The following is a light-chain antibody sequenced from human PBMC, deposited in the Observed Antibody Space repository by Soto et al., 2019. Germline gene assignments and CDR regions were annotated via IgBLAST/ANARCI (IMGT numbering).Light chain of an antibody. V-gene: IGKV3-20*01. CDR3: TPYGSAPLA. CDR1: QNVNNNY. Sequence: EIVLTQSPGTLSLSPGERATLSCRASQNVNNNYLAWYQQKPGQAPRLLIYGASRRATDIPDRFSGSGPWIDFTLTISTLEAVGSVMYSCTPYGSAPLAFGERTKADLK. J-gene: IGKJ4*01. CDR2: GAS.